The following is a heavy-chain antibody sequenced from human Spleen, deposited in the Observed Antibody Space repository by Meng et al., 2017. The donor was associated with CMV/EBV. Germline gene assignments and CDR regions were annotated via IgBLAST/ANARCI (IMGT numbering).Heavy chain of an antibody. D-gene: IGHD1-26*01. CDR2: ISAYNGNT. J-gene: IGHJ5*02. CDR3: ASARTIVGAIWFDP. CDR1: GYTFTGYY. V-gene: IGHV1-18*04. Sequence: QGQLVQSGAEVKKPGASVKVSCKASGYTFTGYYMHWVRQAPGQGLEWMGWISAYNGNTNYAQKLQGRVTMTTDTSTSTAYMELRSLRSDDTAVYYCASARTIVGAIWFDPWGQGTLVTVSS.